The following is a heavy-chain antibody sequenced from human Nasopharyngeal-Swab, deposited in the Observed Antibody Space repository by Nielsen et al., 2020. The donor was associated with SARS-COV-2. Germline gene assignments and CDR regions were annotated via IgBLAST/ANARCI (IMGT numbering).Heavy chain of an antibody. CDR3: ARIAVAGHNWFDP. CDR2: TYYRSKWYN. Sequence: WIRQSPSRGLEWLGRTYYRSKWYNDYAVSVKSRITINPDTSKNQFSLQLNSVTPEGTAVYYCARIAVAGHNWFDPWGQGTLVTVSS. J-gene: IGHJ5*02. D-gene: IGHD6-19*01. V-gene: IGHV6-1*01.